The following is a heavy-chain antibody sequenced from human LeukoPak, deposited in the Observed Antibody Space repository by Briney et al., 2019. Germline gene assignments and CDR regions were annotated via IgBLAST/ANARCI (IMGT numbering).Heavy chain of an antibody. J-gene: IGHJ4*02. CDR3: AREALYGSGSYYFAY. CDR1: GCTFSSYA. Sequence: ASVKVSCKASGCTFSSYAISWVRQAPGQGLEWMGWIIPIFGTANYAQKFQGRVTITTDESTNTAYMELSSLRSEDTAVYYCAREALYGSGSYYFAYWGQGALVTVSS. V-gene: IGHV1-69*05. D-gene: IGHD3-10*01. CDR2: IIPIFGTA.